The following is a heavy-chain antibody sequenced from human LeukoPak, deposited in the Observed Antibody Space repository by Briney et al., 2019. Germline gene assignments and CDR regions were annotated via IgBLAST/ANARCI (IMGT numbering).Heavy chain of an antibody. CDR1: GFTFSDYF. Sequence: GGSLRLSCAASGFTFSDYFMNWVRQAPGKGLEYVSSISGSSNEIYYADSVKGRFTISRDNTKNSLYLQINSLRAEDTAVYYCARQAGRRRDGYNHFDYWGQGTLVTVSS. V-gene: IGHV3-21*04. J-gene: IGHJ4*02. CDR2: ISGSSNEI. CDR3: ARQAGRRRDGYNHFDY. D-gene: IGHD5-24*01.